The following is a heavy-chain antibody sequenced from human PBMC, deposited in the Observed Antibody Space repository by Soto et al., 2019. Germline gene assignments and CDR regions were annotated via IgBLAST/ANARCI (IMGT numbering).Heavy chain of an antibody. J-gene: IGHJ5*02. Sequence: SVKVAVAASGGTLISYAIIWVRQAPGQGLEWMGGIIPIFGTANYAQKFQGRVTITADKSTSTAYMELSSLRSEDTAVYYCARVTYYYDSSGYLNWFDPWGQGTLVTVSS. V-gene: IGHV1-69*06. CDR1: GGTLISYA. CDR3: ARVTYYYDSSGYLNWFDP. CDR2: IIPIFGTA. D-gene: IGHD3-22*01.